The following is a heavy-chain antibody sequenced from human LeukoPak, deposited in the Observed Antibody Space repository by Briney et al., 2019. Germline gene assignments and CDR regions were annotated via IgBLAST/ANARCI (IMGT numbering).Heavy chain of an antibody. Sequence: GASVKVSCKASGYTFTGYYMHWVRQAPGQGREWMGWINPNSGGTNYAQKFQGKVSMTRDASISTAYMELSRLRSDDTAVYYCARSLRSFGVVIQRFDPWGQGTLVTVSS. D-gene: IGHD3-3*01. CDR3: ARSLRSFGVVIQRFDP. J-gene: IGHJ5*02. V-gene: IGHV1-2*02. CDR2: INPNSGGT. CDR1: GYTFTGYY.